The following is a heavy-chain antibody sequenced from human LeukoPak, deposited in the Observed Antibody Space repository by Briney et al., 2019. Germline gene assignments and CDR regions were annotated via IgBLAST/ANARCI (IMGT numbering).Heavy chain of an antibody. CDR3: ATANFLYCSSSTCLFDY. Sequence: ASVKVSCKASGYTFTDYYMHWVRQAPGQGFESMGWINPNDGDTNYAQKFQGRVTMTRDTSISTAHMEVSRLRSDDTAVYYCATANFLYCSSSTCLFDYWGQGTLVTVSS. V-gene: IGHV1-2*02. CDR2: INPNDGDT. CDR1: GYTFTDYY. D-gene: IGHD2-2*01. J-gene: IGHJ4*02.